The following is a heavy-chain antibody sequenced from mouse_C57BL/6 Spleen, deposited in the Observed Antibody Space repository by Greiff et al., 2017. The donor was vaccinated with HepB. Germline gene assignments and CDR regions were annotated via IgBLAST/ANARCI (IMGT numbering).Heavy chain of an antibody. V-gene: IGHV1-7*01. CDR2: INPSSGYT. Sequence: QVQLKESGAELAKPGASVKLSCKASGYTFTSYWMHWVKQRPGQGLEWIGYINPSSGYTKYNQKFKDKATLTADKSSSTAYMQLSSLTYEDSAVYYCARDYYGSRGGFAYWGQGTLVTVSA. D-gene: IGHD1-1*01. CDR1: GYTFTSYW. CDR3: ARDYYGSRGGFAY. J-gene: IGHJ3*01.